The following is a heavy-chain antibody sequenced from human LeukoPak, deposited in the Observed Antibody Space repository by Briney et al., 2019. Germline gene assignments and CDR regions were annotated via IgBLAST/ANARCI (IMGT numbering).Heavy chain of an antibody. Sequence: GGTLRLSCAASGFTFSNHGMNWVRQAPGKGLEWVSGISPSGDITYYADSVKGRFTISRDNAKNSLYLQMNSLRAEDTAVYYCARVGNYGDSRGAFDIWGQGTMVTVSS. J-gene: IGHJ3*02. D-gene: IGHD4-17*01. CDR3: ARVGNYGDSRGAFDI. CDR1: GFTFSNHG. CDR2: ISPSGDIT. V-gene: IGHV3-23*01.